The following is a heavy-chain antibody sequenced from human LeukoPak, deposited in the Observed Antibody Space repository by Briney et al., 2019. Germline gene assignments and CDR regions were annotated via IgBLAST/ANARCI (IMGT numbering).Heavy chain of an antibody. CDR3: ARDKYGGNSNAFDI. CDR2: ISNDVATK. Sequence: GGSLRLSCADSGFTLSSYVTHWVPQAPGKGLEWVAVISNDVATKYYVRSVTGRFTISRDNSKKALYLQMNSLGAEDTAVYYCARDKYGGNSNAFDIWGQGTLVTVSS. J-gene: IGHJ3*02. CDR1: GFTLSSYV. D-gene: IGHD4-23*01. V-gene: IGHV3-30*03.